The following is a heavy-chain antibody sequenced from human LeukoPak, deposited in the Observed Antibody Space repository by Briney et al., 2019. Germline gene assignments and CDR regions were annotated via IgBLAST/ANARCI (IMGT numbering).Heavy chain of an antibody. CDR1: GFTFSSYA. CDR3: AKTGYSGYDYYYYYYMDV. CDR2: ISGSGGST. V-gene: IGHV3-23*01. J-gene: IGHJ6*03. Sequence: PGGSRRLSCAASGFTFSSYAMSWVRQAPGKGLEWVSAISGSGGSTYYADSVKGRFTISRDNSKNTLYLQMNSLRAEDTAVYYCAKTGYSGYDYYYYYYMDVWGKGTTVTVSS. D-gene: IGHD5-12*01.